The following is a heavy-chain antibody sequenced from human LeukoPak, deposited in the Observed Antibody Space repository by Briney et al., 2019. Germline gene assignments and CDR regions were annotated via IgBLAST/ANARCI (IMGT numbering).Heavy chain of an antibody. CDR2: IRSRVNSYAT. D-gene: IGHD3-22*01. Sequence: GGSLRLSCAASGFTFSGSAMHWVRQASGKGLEWVGRIRSRVNSYATAYAASVKGRFTISRDDSKNTAYLQMNSLKTEDTAIYYCSANYDSTGYQLDYWGQGTPVTVSS. CDR3: SANYDSTGYQLDY. J-gene: IGHJ4*02. V-gene: IGHV3-73*01. CDR1: GFTFSGSA.